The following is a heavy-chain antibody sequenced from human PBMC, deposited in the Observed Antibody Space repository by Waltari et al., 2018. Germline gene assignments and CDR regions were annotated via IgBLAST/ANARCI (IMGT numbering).Heavy chain of an antibody. CDR1: GVPFSGYY. V-gene: IGHV4-34*02. CDR3: VRLEDCTGPGGNCYSADSFAMDV. J-gene: IGHJ6*02. CDR2: INHNGNM. Sequence: QVQLQQWGAGQLQPSETLSLTCAVYGVPFSGYYWGWIRQPPGKGLEWIGGINHNGNMHRNPSLRRRITMLIDTSKSQFALKLNSVTAADTGVYYCVRLEDCTGPGGNCYSADSFAMDVWGQGTMVTVSS. D-gene: IGHD2-15*01.